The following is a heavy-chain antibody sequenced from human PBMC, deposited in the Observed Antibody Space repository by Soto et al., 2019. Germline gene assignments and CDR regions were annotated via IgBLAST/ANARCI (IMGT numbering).Heavy chain of an antibody. Sequence: EVQLVESGGGLVQPGGSLKLSCAASGFTFSGSAMHWVRQASGKGLEWVGRIRSKANSYATAYAASVKGRFTISRDDSKNTAYLQMNSLKTEDTAVYYCTRRVTTVVTFDYWGQGTLVTVSS. J-gene: IGHJ4*02. CDR3: TRRVTTVVTFDY. D-gene: IGHD4-17*01. CDR2: IRSKANSYAT. V-gene: IGHV3-73*02. CDR1: GFTFSGSA.